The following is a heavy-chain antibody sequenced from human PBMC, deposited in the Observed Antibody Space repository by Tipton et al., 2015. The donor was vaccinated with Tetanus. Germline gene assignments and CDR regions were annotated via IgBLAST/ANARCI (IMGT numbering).Heavy chain of an antibody. V-gene: IGHV4-59*01. Sequence: TLYLTCTVSGGSISSYYCSWDRQPPGKGLEWIGHTHYSGNTNYNSSLWSRVTISLDTSKNQFSLKLSSVTAADTAVYYCARVGLVMAARRRNWFDPWGQGTLVTVSS. J-gene: IGHJ5*02. CDR2: THYSGNT. D-gene: IGHD6-6*01. CDR1: GGSISSYY. CDR3: ARVGLVMAARRRNWFDP.